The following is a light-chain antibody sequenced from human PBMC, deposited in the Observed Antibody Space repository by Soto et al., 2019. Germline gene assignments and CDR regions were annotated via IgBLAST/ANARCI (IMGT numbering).Light chain of an antibody. J-gene: IGKJ2*02. CDR1: QSVSSD. CDR2: GAS. CDR3: QQYNNWPPCT. V-gene: IGKV3-15*01. Sequence: EIVMTQSPDTLSVSPGERALLSCRASQSVSSDLAWYQKKPGQAPRLLIYGASTRATGIPDRFSGSGSGTEFTLTISSLQSEDFAVYYCQQYNNWPPCTFGQGTKLEIK.